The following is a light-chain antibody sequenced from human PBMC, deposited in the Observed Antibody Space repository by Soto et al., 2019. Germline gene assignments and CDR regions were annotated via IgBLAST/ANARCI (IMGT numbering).Light chain of an antibody. V-gene: IGLV2-8*01. CDR1: NSDVGSYNF. Sequence: QSALTQPPSASGFPGQSVTISCTGANSDVGSYNFVSWYQQHPGRAPKLLIYEVSKRPSGVPDRFSGSKSGNTASLTVSGLQAEDEADYYCSSYAGTNTRYLFGSGTKVTVL. J-gene: IGLJ1*01. CDR3: SSYAGTNTRYL. CDR2: EVS.